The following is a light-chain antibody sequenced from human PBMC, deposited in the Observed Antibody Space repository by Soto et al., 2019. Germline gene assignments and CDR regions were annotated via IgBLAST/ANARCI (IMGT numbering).Light chain of an antibody. V-gene: IGLV2-11*01. CDR3: CSYAGTYTFYV. Sequence: QSVLTPPRSVSGSPGQSVTISCTGTSSDVGGYDYVSWYQQHPGKAPKVMIYEVTKRPSGFPDRFSGSRSGNAASLTISGLQAEDDADYYCCSYAGTYTFYVFGSGTKLTV. CDR2: EVT. CDR1: SSDVGGYDY. J-gene: IGLJ1*01.